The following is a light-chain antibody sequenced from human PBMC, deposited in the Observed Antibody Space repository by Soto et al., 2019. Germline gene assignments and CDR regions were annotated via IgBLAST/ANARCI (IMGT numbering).Light chain of an antibody. J-gene: IGKJ1*01. V-gene: IGKV1-39*01. Sequence: DIQMTHSPSTLSASVVDIIKITCLASQSIDRWLAWYQQKPGKAPKVLIWDASSLQRGVPSRFSGSGSGTDFTLTISNLQPEDFATYYCHQSYSAPQTVAQGPKL. CDR1: QSIDRW. CDR3: HQSYSAPQT. CDR2: DAS.